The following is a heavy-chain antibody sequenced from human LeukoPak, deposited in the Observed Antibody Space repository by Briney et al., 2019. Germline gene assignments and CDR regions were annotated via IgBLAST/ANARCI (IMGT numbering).Heavy chain of an antibody. CDR1: GFTFDDYA. J-gene: IGHJ4*02. CDR2: ISWNSGSI. Sequence: PGGSLRLSCAASGFTFDDYAMHWVRQAPGKGLEWVSGISWNSGSIGYADSVEGRFTISRDNAKNSLYLQMNSLRAEDMALYYCAKDAGYDSSGCFDYWGQGTLVTVSS. D-gene: IGHD3-22*01. CDR3: AKDAGYDSSGCFDY. V-gene: IGHV3-9*03.